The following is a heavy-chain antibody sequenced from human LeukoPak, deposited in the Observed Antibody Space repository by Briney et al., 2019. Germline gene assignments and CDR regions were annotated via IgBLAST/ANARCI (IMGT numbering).Heavy chain of an antibody. Sequence: SETLSLTCTVSGGSISSHYWSWIRQPPGKGLDWIGYIYYSGSTNYNPSLKSRVTISVDTSKNQFSLKLSSVTAADTAIYYCARLDYGYSYAFDYWGQGTLVTVSS. CDR1: GGSISSHY. J-gene: IGHJ4*02. D-gene: IGHD4-17*01. V-gene: IGHV4-59*08. CDR2: IYYSGST. CDR3: ARLDYGYSYAFDY.